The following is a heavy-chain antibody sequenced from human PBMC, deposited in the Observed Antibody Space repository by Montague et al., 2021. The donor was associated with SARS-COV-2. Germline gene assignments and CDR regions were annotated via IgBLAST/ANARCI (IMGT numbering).Heavy chain of an antibody. J-gene: IGHJ4*02. Sequence: TLSLTCTVSGASISTGIYYWSWIRQPAGKGLEWIGRIRTTGHTDYNSSLESRGFMSVDTSTNQFSLSLTSVTAADTAVYFCARFGSGTLEFDLWGQGTLVTVSS. CDR1: GASISTGIYY. D-gene: IGHD1-26*01. V-gene: IGHV4-61*02. CDR3: ARFGSGTLEFDL. CDR2: IRTTGHT.